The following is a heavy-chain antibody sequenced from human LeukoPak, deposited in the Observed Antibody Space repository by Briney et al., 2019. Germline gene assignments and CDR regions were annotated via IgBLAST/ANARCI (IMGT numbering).Heavy chain of an antibody. CDR1: GXTFSNIW. Sequence: GGSLRLSCAASGXTFSNIWMSWVRQAPGKGLEWVANIKHDGSETNYVDSVKGRFTISRDNAKNSLHLQMNSLRAEDTAVYYCAKNGGPHGMDVWGQGTTVTVSS. J-gene: IGHJ6*02. D-gene: IGHD3-10*01. CDR3: AKNGGPHGMDV. V-gene: IGHV3-7*02. CDR2: IKHDGSET.